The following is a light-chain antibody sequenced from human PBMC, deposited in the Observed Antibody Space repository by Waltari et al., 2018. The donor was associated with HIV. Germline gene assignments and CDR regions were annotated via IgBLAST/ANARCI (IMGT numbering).Light chain of an antibody. Sequence: QSALTQPASVSGSPGQSITIPCTGTSSDVGGYNSVSWYQHHPDKTPKLMIDDVSNRPSGVANRFPGSKSGNTASLTISGLQAEDEADYYCSSYASSSTPNWVFGGGTKLTVL. CDR3: SSYASSSTPNWV. CDR2: DVS. V-gene: IGLV2-14*01. CDR1: SSDVGGYNS. J-gene: IGLJ3*02.